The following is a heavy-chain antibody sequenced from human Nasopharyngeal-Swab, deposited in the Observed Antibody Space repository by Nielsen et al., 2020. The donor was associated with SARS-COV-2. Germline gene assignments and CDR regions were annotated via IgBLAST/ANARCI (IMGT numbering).Heavy chain of an antibody. J-gene: IGHJ6*02. D-gene: IGHD3-3*01. Sequence: GESLKLSCAASGFTFSSYSMNWVRQAPGKGLEWVSYISSSSSTIYYADSVKGRFTISRDNAKNSLYLQMNSLSAEDTAVYYCARWSGYYYYYGMDVWGQGTTVTVSS. CDR2: ISSSSSTI. V-gene: IGHV3-48*04. CDR1: GFTFSSYS. CDR3: ARWSGYYYYYGMDV.